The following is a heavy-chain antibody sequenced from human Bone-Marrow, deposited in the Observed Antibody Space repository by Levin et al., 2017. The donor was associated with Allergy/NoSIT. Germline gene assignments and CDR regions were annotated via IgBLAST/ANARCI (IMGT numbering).Heavy chain of an antibody. CDR1: GFMFTSYA. V-gene: IGHV3-23*01. D-gene: IGHD4-17*01. J-gene: IGHJ4*02. Sequence: AGGSLRLSCAASGFMFTSYAVGWVRQAPGKGLEWVSSISGKGDKTYYADSVRGRFTISRDNSKNTLFLQMSSLRAEDTATYYCTKDRQGVTTDWGQGILVIVSS. CDR3: TKDRQGVTTD. CDR2: ISGKGDKT.